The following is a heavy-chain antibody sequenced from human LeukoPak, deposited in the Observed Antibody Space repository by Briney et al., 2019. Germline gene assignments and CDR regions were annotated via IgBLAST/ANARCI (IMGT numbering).Heavy chain of an antibody. J-gene: IGHJ6*02. D-gene: IGHD3-10*01. CDR3: ARVSLGFGDV. CDR2: ISGSTTYI. V-gene: IGHV3-21*01. Sequence: GGSLRLSCAASGFTFSSYSMNWVRQAPGKGLEWVSSISGSTTYIYYADSVKGRFTISRDNAKNSLYLQMNGLRAEDTAVYYCARVSLGFGDVWGQGTTVTVSS. CDR1: GFTFSSYS.